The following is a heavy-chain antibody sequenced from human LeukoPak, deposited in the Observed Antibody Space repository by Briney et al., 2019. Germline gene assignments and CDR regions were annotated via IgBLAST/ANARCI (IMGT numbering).Heavy chain of an antibody. CDR2: INANSGGT. V-gene: IGHV1-2*02. CDR1: GYTFTGYY. CDR3: ARSSRYDIWTGYPY. J-gene: IGHJ4*02. Sequence: ASVKVSCKASGYTFTGYYMHWVRQAPGQGLERMGWINANSGGTNYAQKFQGRVTMTRDTSISTAYMELSRLRSDDTAVYYCARSSRYDIWTGYPYWGQGTLVTVLS. D-gene: IGHD3-9*01.